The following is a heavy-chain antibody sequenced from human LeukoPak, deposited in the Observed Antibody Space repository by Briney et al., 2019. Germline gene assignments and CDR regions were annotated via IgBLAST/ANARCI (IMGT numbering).Heavy chain of an antibody. Sequence: GGSLRLSCAASGFTFSSYSMNWVRQAPGKGLEWVAVISYDGSNKYYADSVKGRFTISRDNSKNTLYLQMNSLRAEDTAVYYCAKVHSSGWFDYWGQGTLVTVSS. D-gene: IGHD6-19*01. CDR1: GFTFSSYS. CDR3: AKVHSSGWFDY. J-gene: IGHJ4*02. CDR2: ISYDGSNK. V-gene: IGHV3-30*18.